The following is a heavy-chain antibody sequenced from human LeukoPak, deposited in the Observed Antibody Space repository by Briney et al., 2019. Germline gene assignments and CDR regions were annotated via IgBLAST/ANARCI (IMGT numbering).Heavy chain of an antibody. J-gene: IGHJ4*02. V-gene: IGHV4-39*07. Sequence: SETLSLTCTVSGGSISSSSYYWGWIRQPPGKGLEWIGSIYYIGSTYYNPSLKSRVTISEDTSRNQFSLKLSSVTAADTAVYYCARLSSWYSPSADYWGQGTLVTVSS. D-gene: IGHD6-13*01. CDR3: ARLSSWYSPSADY. CDR1: GGSISSSSYY. CDR2: IYYIGST.